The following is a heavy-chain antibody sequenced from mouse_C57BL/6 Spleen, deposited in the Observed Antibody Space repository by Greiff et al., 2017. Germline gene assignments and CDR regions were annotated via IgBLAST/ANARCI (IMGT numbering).Heavy chain of an antibody. CDR3: ARGGASGSSPYYAMDY. V-gene: IGHV1-18*01. CDR2: INPNNGGT. CDR1: GYTFTDFN. J-gene: IGHJ2*01. Sequence: EVQLQQSGPALVKPGASVKIPCKASGYTFTDFNMDWVKQSPGKSLEWIGDINPNNGGTIYNQKFKGEATLTVDKSSSTAYMELRSLTSEDTAVYYCARGGASGSSPYYAMDYWGKGTTLTVSS. D-gene: IGHD1-1*01.